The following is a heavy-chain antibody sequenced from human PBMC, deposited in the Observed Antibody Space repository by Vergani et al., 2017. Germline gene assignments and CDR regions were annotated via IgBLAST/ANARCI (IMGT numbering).Heavy chain of an antibody. Sequence: EVQLVETGGGLIQPGGSLRLSCAASGFTVSSNYMSWVRQAPGKGLEWVSVIYSGGSTYYADSVKGRFTISRNNSKNTLYLQMNSLRAEDTAVYSCARATGPSNYGQLVLYYYYMDVWGKGTTVTVSS. CDR3: ARATGPSNYGQLVLYYYYMDV. D-gene: IGHD6-6*01. V-gene: IGHV3-53*02. J-gene: IGHJ6*03. CDR1: GFTVSSNY. CDR2: IYSGGST.